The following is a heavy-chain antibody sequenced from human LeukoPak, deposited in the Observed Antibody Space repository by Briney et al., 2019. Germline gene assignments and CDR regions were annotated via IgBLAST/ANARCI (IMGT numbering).Heavy chain of an antibody. Sequence: PGGSLRLSCAASGFTFSTYAMHWVRQAPGKGLEWVAVISYDGSDKYYADSVKGRFTISRDNSKNTLYLQMNSLRPEDTAVYYCARDFGPGTIADYWGQGTLVTVSS. V-gene: IGHV3-30-3*01. CDR3: ARDFGPGTIADY. D-gene: IGHD3-10*01. J-gene: IGHJ4*02. CDR1: GFTFSTYA. CDR2: ISYDGSDK.